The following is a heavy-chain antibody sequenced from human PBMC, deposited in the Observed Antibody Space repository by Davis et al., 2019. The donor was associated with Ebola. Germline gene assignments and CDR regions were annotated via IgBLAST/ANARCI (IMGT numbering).Heavy chain of an antibody. J-gene: IGHJ4*02. V-gene: IGHV3-7*01. Sequence: GESLKISCAASGFTFSSYWMSWVRQAPGKGLEWVANIKQDGSEKYYVDSVKGRFTISRDNAKNSLYLQMNSLRAEDTAVYYCARGHYGGNFGYWGQGTLVTVSS. CDR1: GFTFSSYW. CDR2: IKQDGSEK. D-gene: IGHD4-23*01. CDR3: ARGHYGGNFGY.